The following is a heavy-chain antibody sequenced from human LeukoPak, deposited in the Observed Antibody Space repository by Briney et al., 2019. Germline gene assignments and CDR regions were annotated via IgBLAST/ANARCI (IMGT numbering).Heavy chain of an antibody. CDR2: IYTSGST. CDR1: GGSISSGSYY. J-gene: IGHJ4*02. V-gene: IGHV4-61*02. D-gene: IGHD3/OR15-3a*01. CDR3: ARGWTK. Sequence: SQTLSLTCTVSGGSISSGSYYWSWIRQPAGKGLEWIGRIYTSGSTNYNPSPKSRVTISVDTSKNQFSLKLSSVTAADTAVYYCARGWTKWGQGTLVTVSS.